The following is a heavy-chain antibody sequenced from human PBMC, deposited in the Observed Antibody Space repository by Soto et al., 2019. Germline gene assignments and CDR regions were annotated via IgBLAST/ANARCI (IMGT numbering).Heavy chain of an antibody. CDR1: GGTFSSYA. J-gene: IGHJ5*02. CDR3: SREGPVAAAGSYNWFDP. Sequence: ASAMGSCKASGGTFSSYANSWVRQAPGQGLVSVGGVIPIFGTANYAQKFQGRVTITGDESTSTAYMELSSLRSEDTDVYYCSREGPVAAAGSYNWFDPWGQGTLVTVSS. V-gene: IGHV1-69*13. D-gene: IGHD6-13*01. CDR2: VIPIFGTA.